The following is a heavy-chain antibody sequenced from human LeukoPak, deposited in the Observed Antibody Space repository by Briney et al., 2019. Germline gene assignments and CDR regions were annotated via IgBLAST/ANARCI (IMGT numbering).Heavy chain of an antibody. CDR2: LSPDSNYE. Sequence: GGSLRLTCAASGFSFSSSAMHWVRQPTGKGLEWVAILSPDSNYERYADPVKGRFTISRDNSKNTVSLQMNSLSQEDTAVYYCAPQIPDSSGWHAFDFRGQGTMVTVSS. CDR1: GFSFSSSA. CDR3: APQIPDSSGWHAFDF. D-gene: IGHD6-19*01. V-gene: IGHV3-30*14. J-gene: IGHJ3*01.